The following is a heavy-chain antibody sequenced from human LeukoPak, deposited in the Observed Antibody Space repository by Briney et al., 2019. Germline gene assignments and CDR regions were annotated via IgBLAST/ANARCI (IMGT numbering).Heavy chain of an antibody. J-gene: IGHJ4*02. V-gene: IGHV3-53*01. CDR1: GFTVSSNF. D-gene: IGHD6-19*01. CDR2: IYGGGST. CDR3: ATWPGGWYGEDS. Sequence: GGSLRLSCAASGFTVSSNFMSWVRQAPGKGLEWVSVIYGGGSTYYADSVKGRITISRDTSKNTLHLQMNSLRAEDTAVYYCATWPGGWYGEDSWGQGTLVTVSS.